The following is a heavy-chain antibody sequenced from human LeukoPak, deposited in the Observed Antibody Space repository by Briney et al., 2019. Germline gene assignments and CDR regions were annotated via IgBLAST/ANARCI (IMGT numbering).Heavy chain of an antibody. CDR3: ARVGYYGSGSYLTFDY. D-gene: IGHD3-10*01. J-gene: IGHJ4*02. CDR2: IYYSGST. CDR1: GGSISSSSYY. V-gene: IGHV4-39*07. Sequence: SETLSLTCTVSGGSISSSSYYWGWIRQPPGKGLEWIGSIYYSGSTYYNPSLKSRVTISVDTSKNQFSLKLSSVTAADTAVYYCARVGYYGSGSYLTFDYWGQGTLVTVSS.